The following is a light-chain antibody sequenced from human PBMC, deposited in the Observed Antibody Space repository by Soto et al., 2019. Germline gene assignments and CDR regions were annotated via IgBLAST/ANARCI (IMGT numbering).Light chain of an antibody. V-gene: IGLV4-69*01. Sequence: QPVLTQSPSASASLGASVKLTCTLSSGHSSYAIAWHQQQPEKGPRYLMKLDSDGSHTKGDAIPDRFSGSSSGAERSLTISSLQAEDEADYSCQTWGTGIHVVFGGGTKLTVL. J-gene: IGLJ2*01. CDR2: LDSDGSH. CDR3: QTWGTGIHVV. CDR1: SGHSSYA.